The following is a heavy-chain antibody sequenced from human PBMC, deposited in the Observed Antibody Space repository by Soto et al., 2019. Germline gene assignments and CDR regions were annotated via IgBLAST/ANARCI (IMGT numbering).Heavy chain of an antibody. CDR3: ARDGREASGIDV. CDR1: GGSLSDFY. D-gene: IGHD1-26*01. Sequence: PSETLSLTCAVSGGSLSDFYWTWIRQSPGKGLEWVGCIYYRGNTFYNPSLKSRGTISVDTSNNQFSLKLDSVTPADTAVYYCARDGREASGIDVWGQGTAVTVSS. J-gene: IGHJ6*02. V-gene: IGHV4-59*01. CDR2: IYYRGNT.